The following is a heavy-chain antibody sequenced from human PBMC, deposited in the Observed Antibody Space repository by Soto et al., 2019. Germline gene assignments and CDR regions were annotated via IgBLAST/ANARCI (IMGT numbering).Heavy chain of an antibody. CDR1: GFIVSTNY. D-gene: IGHD2-8*02. J-gene: IGHJ5*02. Sequence: EVQLVESGGGLVQPGGSLRLSCAASGFIVSTNYMSWVRQSPGKGLEWVSVIYNDGRTSYADSVKGRFTTSTDDYKNTLYLQMNRLRVEDTAVYFCARGTGMLVVSRAWGQGTLVTVSS. CDR2: IYNDGRT. CDR3: ARGTGMLVVSRA. V-gene: IGHV3-66*01.